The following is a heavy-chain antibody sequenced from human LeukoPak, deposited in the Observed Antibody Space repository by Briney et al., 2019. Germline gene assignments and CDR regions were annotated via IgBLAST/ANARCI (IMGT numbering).Heavy chain of an antibody. Sequence: GGSLRLSRAASGFTFSSYWMSWFRQAPGKGLEWVANIKQDGSEKYYVDSVKGRFTISRDDAKNSLYLQMNSLRAEDTAVYYCARVRSVLPSSPFDYWGQGTLVTVSS. V-gene: IGHV3-7*01. CDR1: GFTFSSYW. CDR3: ARVRSVLPSSPFDY. J-gene: IGHJ4*02. CDR2: IKQDGSEK. D-gene: IGHD1-14*01.